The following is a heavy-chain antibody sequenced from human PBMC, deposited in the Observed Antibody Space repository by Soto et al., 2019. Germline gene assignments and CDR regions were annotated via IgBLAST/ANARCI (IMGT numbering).Heavy chain of an antibody. Sequence: HPGGSLRLSCAASGFTFSSYEMNWVRQAPGKGLEWVSYISSSGSTIYYADSVKGRFTISRDNAKNSLYLQMNSLRAEDTAVYYCARLSIGSSLDYWGQGTLVTVSS. CDR2: ISSSGSTI. CDR1: GFTFSSYE. CDR3: ARLSIGSSLDY. D-gene: IGHD6-6*01. J-gene: IGHJ4*02. V-gene: IGHV3-48*03.